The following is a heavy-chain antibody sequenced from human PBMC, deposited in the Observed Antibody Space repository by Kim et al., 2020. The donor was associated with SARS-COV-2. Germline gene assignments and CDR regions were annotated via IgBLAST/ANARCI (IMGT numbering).Heavy chain of an antibody. Sequence: SETLSLTYSVTGASIIEGDYHWTWIRQAPETGLQWMGHISNRGEASYRWSLKSRMAISMDSSQNRFSLTLTSVTVVDTALYFCARLKGRLEKRSWFDPWGQGTLVSVSS. D-gene: IGHD3-3*01. V-gene: IGHV4-30-4*01. CDR1: GASIIEGDYH. CDR2: ISNRGEA. J-gene: IGHJ5*02. CDR3: ARLKGRLEKRSWFDP.